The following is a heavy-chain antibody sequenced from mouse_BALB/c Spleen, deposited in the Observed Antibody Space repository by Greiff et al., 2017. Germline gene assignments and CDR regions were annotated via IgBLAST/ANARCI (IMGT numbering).Heavy chain of an antibody. J-gene: IGHJ2*01. Sequence: EVKVVESGGGLVQPGGSLRLSCATSGFTFTDYYMSWVRQPPGKALEWLGFIRNKANGYTTEYSASVKGRFTISRDNSQSILYLQMNTLRAEDSATYYCARDCRPFDYWGQGTTLTVSS. CDR1: GFTFTDYY. V-gene: IGHV7-3*02. CDR3: ARDCRPFDY. CDR2: IRNKANGYTT.